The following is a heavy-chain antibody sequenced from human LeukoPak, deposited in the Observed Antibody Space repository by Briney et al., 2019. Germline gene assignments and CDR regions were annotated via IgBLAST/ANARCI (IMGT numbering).Heavy chain of an antibody. D-gene: IGHD6-13*01. CDR1: GFSFSSYT. CDR3: AKVKWSSTWAFDY. Sequence: GGSLRLSCAASGFSFSSYTMTWVRQAPGKGLEWVSAIGGSGGSTYYADSVKGRFTISRDNSKNTLSLQMNSLRVEDTAVYFCAKVKWSSTWAFDYWGQGALVTVSS. CDR2: IGGSGGST. J-gene: IGHJ4*02. V-gene: IGHV3-23*01.